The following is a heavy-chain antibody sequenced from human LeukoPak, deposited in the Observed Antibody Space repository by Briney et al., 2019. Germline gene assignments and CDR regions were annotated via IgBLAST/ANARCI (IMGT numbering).Heavy chain of an antibody. CDR2: INPNSGGT. Sequence: ASVKVSCKASGYTFTGYYMHWVRQAPGQGLEWMGWINPNSGGTNYAQKFQGRVTMTRDTSISTAYMELSRLRSDDTAVYYCARDRVFAYYYYYYMDVWGKGTTVTVSS. CDR3: ARDRVFAYYYYYYMDV. J-gene: IGHJ6*03. V-gene: IGHV1-2*02. CDR1: GYTFTGYY. D-gene: IGHD3-10*01.